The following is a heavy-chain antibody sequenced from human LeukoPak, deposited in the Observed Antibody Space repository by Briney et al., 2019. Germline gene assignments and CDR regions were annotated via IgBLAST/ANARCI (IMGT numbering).Heavy chain of an antibody. V-gene: IGHV3-30-3*01. Sequence: GGSLRLSCAASGFTFSSHAMHWVRQAPGKGLEWVAVISYDGSNKYYADSVKGRFTISRDNSKNTLYLQMNSLRAEDTAVYYCAPSKIWFGEWFDYWGQGTLVTVSS. CDR2: ISYDGSNK. J-gene: IGHJ4*02. CDR3: APSKIWFGEWFDY. D-gene: IGHD3-10*01. CDR1: GFTFSSHA.